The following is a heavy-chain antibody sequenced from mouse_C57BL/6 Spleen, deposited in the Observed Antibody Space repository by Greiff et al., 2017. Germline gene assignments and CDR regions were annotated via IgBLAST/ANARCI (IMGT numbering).Heavy chain of an antibody. V-gene: IGHV8-12*01. D-gene: IGHD4-1*01. J-gene: IGHJ1*03. CDR2: IYWDDDK. Sequence: QVTLKECGPGILQSSQTLSLTCSFSGFSLSTSGMGVSWIRQPSGKGLEWLAHIYWDDDKRYNPSLKSRLTISKDTSRNQVFLKITSVDTADTATYDCARRGGLGPHWYFDVWGTGTTVTVSS. CDR3: ARRGGLGPHWYFDV. CDR1: GFSLSTSGMG.